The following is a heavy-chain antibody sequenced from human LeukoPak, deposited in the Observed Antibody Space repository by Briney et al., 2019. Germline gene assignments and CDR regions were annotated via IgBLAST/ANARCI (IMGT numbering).Heavy chain of an antibody. V-gene: IGHV4-59*01. CDR3: ARDPGRWIQHQAFDI. D-gene: IGHD5-18*01. CDR1: GGSISSYY. J-gene: IGHJ3*02. CDR2: IYYSGST. Sequence: PSETLSLTCTVSGGSISSYYWSWIRQPPGKGLEWIGYIYYSGSTNYNPSLKSRVTISVDTSKNQFSLKLSSVTAADTAVYYCARDPGRWIQHQAFDIWGQGTMVTVSS.